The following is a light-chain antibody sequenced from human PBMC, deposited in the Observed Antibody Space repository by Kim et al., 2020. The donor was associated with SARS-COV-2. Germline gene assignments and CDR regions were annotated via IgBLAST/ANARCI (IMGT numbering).Light chain of an antibody. Sequence: QSALTQPASGSGSPGQSITISCTGTSSDVGGYNYVSWYQQHPGKAPKLIIYDVSNRPSGVSSRFSGSKSGNTASLTISGLQAEDEADYYCSSYTSSSPYVFGTGTKVTVL. CDR1: SSDVGGYNY. V-gene: IGLV2-14*03. J-gene: IGLJ1*01. CDR2: DVS. CDR3: SSYTSSSPYV.